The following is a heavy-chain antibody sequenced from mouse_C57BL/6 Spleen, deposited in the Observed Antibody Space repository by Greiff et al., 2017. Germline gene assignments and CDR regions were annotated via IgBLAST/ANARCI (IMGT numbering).Heavy chain of an antibody. CDR1: GYTFTSYW. J-gene: IGHJ2*01. D-gene: IGHD1-1*01. CDR2: IYPGSGST. Sequence: QVQLQQPGAELVKPGASVKMSCKASGYTFTSYWITWVKQRPGQGLEWIGDIYPGSGSTNYNEKFKSKATLTVDTSSSTAYMQLSSLTSEDSAVYYCARSPFTTVVARDFDYWGQGTTLTVSS. CDR3: ARSPFTTVVARDFDY. V-gene: IGHV1-55*01.